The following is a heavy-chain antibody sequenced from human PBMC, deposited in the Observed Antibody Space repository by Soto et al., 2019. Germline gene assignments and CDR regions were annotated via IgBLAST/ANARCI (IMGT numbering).Heavy chain of an antibody. CDR2: ISYDGSNK. CDR3: AKDLDPEIVGATPGY. D-gene: IGHD1-26*01. J-gene: IGHJ4*02. Sequence: GGSLRLSCAASGFTFSSYGMHWVRQAPGKGLEWVAVISYDGSNKYYVDSVKGRFTISRDNSKNTLYLQMNSLRAEDTAVYYCAKDLDPEIVGATPGYWGQGTLVTVSS. V-gene: IGHV3-30*18. CDR1: GFTFSSYG.